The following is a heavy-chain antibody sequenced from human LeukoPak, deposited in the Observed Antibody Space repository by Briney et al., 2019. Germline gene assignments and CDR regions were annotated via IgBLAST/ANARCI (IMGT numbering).Heavy chain of an antibody. J-gene: IGHJ6*03. CDR3: ATDSSGWHYYYYYMDV. CDR2: ISSTSSFI. V-gene: IGHV3-21*01. D-gene: IGHD6-19*01. CDR1: GFTFSSYS. Sequence: GGSLRLSCAASGFTFSSYSMNRVRQTPGKGLEWVSFISSTSSFIYYADSVKGRFTISRDNAKNSLYLQMNSLRAEDTAVYYCATDSSGWHYYYYYMDVWGKGTTVTVSS.